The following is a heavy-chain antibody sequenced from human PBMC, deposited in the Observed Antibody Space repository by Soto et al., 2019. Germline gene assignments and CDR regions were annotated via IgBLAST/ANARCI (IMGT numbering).Heavy chain of an antibody. CDR1: GGTFSSYA. CDR3: ARSDGSSTIFKVYYYYYYGMDV. J-gene: IGHJ6*02. Sequence: QVQLVQSGAEVKKPGSSVKVSCKASGGTFSSYAISWVRQAPGQGLEWMVGTIPISGTAHYAQRYQGRATITADESTSTTYMELRSMRSEDTAGYYCARSDGSSTIFKVYYYYYYGMDVWGQCSTVTASS. V-gene: IGHV1-69*01. CDR2: TIPISGTA. D-gene: IGHD2-2*01.